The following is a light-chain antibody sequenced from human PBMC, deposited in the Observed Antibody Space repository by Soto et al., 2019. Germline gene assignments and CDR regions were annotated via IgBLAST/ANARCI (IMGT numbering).Light chain of an antibody. CDR1: QSVGSN. V-gene: IGKV3-15*01. CDR2: GAS. J-gene: IGKJ1*01. CDR3: QQYNNWPPDRT. Sequence: EIVMTQSPATLSVSPGERATLSCRASQSVGSNLAWYQQKPGQAPRLLIYGASTRATGIPARFSGSGSGTEFTLNISSLKSEDFAIYFCQQYNNWPPDRTFGQGTKVEIK.